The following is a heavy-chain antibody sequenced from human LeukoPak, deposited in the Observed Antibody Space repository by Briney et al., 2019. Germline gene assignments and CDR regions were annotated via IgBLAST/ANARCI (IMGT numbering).Heavy chain of an antibody. CDR3: AKDGAAPGTMDAFDI. V-gene: IGHV3-23*01. J-gene: IGHJ3*02. D-gene: IGHD1-1*01. Sequence: PGGSLRLSCAASGFTFSIYTMTGVRQAPGEGLEWVSGISPSGDSTYYADSVKGRFTISRDNSKNTLYLQMNSLRAEDTAVYYCAKDGAAPGTMDAFDIWGQGTMVTVSS. CDR2: ISPSGDST. CDR1: GFTFSIYT.